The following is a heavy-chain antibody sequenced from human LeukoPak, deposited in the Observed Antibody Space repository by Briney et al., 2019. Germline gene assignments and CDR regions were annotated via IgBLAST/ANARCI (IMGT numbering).Heavy chain of an antibody. Sequence: SETLSLTCTVSGYSISSGYHWGWIRQPPGKGLEWIGSIYHTGSTYYNPSLNPSLKSRVTIYIEKSKNQFSLRLSSVTAADTAVYYCARIHTTGYSGYRDYWGQGTQVTVSS. J-gene: IGHJ4*02. CDR1: GYSISSGYH. V-gene: IGHV4-38-2*02. CDR3: ARIHTTGYSGYRDY. D-gene: IGHD5-12*01. CDR2: IYHTGST.